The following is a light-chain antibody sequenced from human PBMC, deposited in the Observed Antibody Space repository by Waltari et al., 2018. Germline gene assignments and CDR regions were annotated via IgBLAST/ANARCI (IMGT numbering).Light chain of an antibody. Sequence: SDELTQPPSVSVSPGQTARITCSGDALPKKYAHWYQQKSGQAPVVVIYDDNKRPSEIPERFSGSSSGTMATLTISGAQVEDEADYYCYSTDSSGLGVFGTGTKVTVL. CDR1: ALPKKY. CDR3: YSTDSSGLGV. V-gene: IGLV3-10*01. CDR2: DDN. J-gene: IGLJ1*01.